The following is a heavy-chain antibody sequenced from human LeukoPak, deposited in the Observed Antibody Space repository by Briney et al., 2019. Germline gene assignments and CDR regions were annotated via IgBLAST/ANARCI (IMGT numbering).Heavy chain of an antibody. CDR1: GGSINNYY. CDR3: AWVYYDATAYYPPPI. Sequence: SETLSLTCAVSGGSINNYYWSWIRQPPGKGLEWIGYIYYSGSTNYNPSLKSRVTISVDTSKNQFSLKLTSVTAADTAMYYCAWVYYDATAYYPPPIWGQGTMVTVSS. J-gene: IGHJ3*02. CDR2: IYYSGST. D-gene: IGHD3-22*01. V-gene: IGHV4-59*01.